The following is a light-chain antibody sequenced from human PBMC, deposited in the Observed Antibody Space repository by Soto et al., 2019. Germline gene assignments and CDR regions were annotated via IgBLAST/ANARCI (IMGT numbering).Light chain of an antibody. V-gene: IGKV3-11*01. CDR3: QQRSNWPRALT. CDR1: QSVSSY. Sequence: EIVLTQSPATLSLSPRERATLSCRASQSVSSYLAWYQQKPGQAPRLLIYDASNRATGIPARFSGSGSGTDFTLTISSLGPEDFAVYYCQQRSNWPRALTFGGGTKVEIK. CDR2: DAS. J-gene: IGKJ4*01.